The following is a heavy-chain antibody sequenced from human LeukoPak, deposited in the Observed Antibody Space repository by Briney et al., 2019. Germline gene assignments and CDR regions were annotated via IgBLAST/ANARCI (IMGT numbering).Heavy chain of an antibody. D-gene: IGHD4-23*01. J-gene: IGHJ4*02. CDR1: GGSISSGGYY. CDR2: IYYSGST. CDR3: ARARDDYGGNEYFDY. Sequence: TSETLSLTCTVSGGSISSGGYYWSWIRQHPGKGLEWIGYIYYSGSTYYNPSLKSRVTISVDTSKNQFSLKLSSVTAADTAVYYCARARDDYGGNEYFDYWGQGTLVTVSS. V-gene: IGHV4-31*03.